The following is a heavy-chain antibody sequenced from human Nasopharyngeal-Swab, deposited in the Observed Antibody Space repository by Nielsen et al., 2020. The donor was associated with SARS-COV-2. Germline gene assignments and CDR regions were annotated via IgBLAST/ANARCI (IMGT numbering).Heavy chain of an antibody. V-gene: IGHV4-31*02. D-gene: IGHD3-22*01. Sequence: RQAPGKGLEWIGYIYYSGSTYYNPSLKSRVTISVDTSKNQFSLKLSSVAAADTAVYYCARATMIVVVIGAFDIWGQGTMVTVSS. J-gene: IGHJ3*02. CDR3: ARATMIVVVIGAFDI. CDR2: IYYSGST.